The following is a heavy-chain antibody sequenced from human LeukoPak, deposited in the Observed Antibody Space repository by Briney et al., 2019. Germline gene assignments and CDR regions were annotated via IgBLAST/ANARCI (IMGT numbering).Heavy chain of an antibody. D-gene: IGHD6-19*01. V-gene: IGHV3-9*01. CDR3: ASIAVAGSSSDY. Sequence: PGRSLRLSCAASGFTFDDYAMHWVRQAPGKGLEWVSGISWNSGSIGYADSVKGRSTISRDNAKNSLYLQMNSLRAEDTALYYCASIAVAGSSSDYWGQGTLVTVSS. J-gene: IGHJ4*02. CDR1: GFTFDDYA. CDR2: ISWNSGSI.